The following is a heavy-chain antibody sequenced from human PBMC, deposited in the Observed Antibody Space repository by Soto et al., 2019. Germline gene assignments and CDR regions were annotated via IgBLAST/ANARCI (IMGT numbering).Heavy chain of an antibody. CDR2: ISSDGSNK. V-gene: IGHV3-30*03. CDR1: GFTFSTYG. CDR3: ARDGWGIAARPSYYYGMDV. J-gene: IGHJ6*02. Sequence: GGSLRLSCAASGFTFSTYGMHWVRQAPGKGPEWVAGISSDGSNKYYADSVKGRFTISRDNAKNSLYLQMNSLRAEDTAVYYCARDGWGIAARPSYYYGMDVWGQGTTVTVSS. D-gene: IGHD6-6*01.